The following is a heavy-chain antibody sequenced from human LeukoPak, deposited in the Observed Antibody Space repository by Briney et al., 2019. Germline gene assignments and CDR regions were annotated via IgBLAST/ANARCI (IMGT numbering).Heavy chain of an antibody. Sequence: PGGSLRLSCAASGFTFSSYAMSWVRQAPGKGLEWVSGISGSGGSTDYVDSVKGRFTISRDNAKNSLYLQMNSLRAEDTAVYYCARSLSANSSGYDMIYWYFDLWGRGTLVTVSS. CDR1: GFTFSSYA. CDR2: ISGSGGST. V-gene: IGHV3-23*01. D-gene: IGHD3-22*01. J-gene: IGHJ2*01. CDR3: ARSLSANSSGYDMIYWYFDL.